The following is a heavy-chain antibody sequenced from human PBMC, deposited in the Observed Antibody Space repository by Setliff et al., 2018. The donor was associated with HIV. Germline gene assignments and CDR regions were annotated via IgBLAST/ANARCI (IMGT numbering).Heavy chain of an antibody. V-gene: IGHV4-4*09. CDR1: GGSIGSYY. CDR3: ARGLSFYDPGGFDY. CDR2: IYTSGST. Sequence: SETLSLTCTVSGGSIGSYYWSWIRQPPGKGLEWVGYIYTSGSTNYNPSLKSRVTISVDTSKNQFSLKLSSVTAADTAVYYCARGLSFYDPGGFDYWGQGTLVTVSS. J-gene: IGHJ4*02. D-gene: IGHD3-22*01.